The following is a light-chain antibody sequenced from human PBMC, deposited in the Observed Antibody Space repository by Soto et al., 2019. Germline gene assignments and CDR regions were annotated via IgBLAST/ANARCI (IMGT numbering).Light chain of an antibody. J-gene: IGKJ1*01. Sequence: EIVLTQSPATLSLSPGERATLSCRASQSVSSYLAWYQQKPGQAPRLLIYDASNRATGIPARFSGSGSGTDFTLTISSLEPEDFVVYYCQQRSNWPPRTFGQGTKVEIK. CDR1: QSVSSY. CDR3: QQRSNWPPRT. V-gene: IGKV3-11*01. CDR2: DAS.